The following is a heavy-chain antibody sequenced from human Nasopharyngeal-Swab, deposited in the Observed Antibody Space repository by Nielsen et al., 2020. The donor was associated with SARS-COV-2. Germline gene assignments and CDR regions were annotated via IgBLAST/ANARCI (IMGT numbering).Heavy chain of an antibody. D-gene: IGHD3-9*01. V-gene: IGHV4-30-4*01. CDR2: IDYSGST. J-gene: IGHJ4*02. CDR3: ARLGRYYDTLSGYARHFDY. CDR1: GDSISSGKDY. Sequence: LRLSCTVSGDSISSGKDYWNWIRQTPGRGLEWIGYIDYSGSTDHNPSLKSRVTISVDTSRNQFSLKVNSVTAADTAVYYCARLGRYYDTLSGYARHFDYWGQGILVTVSS.